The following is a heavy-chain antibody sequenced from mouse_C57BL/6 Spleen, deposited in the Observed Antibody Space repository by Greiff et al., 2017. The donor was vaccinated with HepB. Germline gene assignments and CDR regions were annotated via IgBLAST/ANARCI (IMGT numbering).Heavy chain of an antibody. CDR1: GYSITSDY. D-gene: IGHD1-1*01. V-gene: IGHV3-8*01. CDR2: ISYSGST. CDR3: ARGVDYYGSRKSYWYFDV. J-gene: IGHJ1*03. Sequence: EVKLMESGPGLAKPSQTLSLTCSVTGYSITSDYWNWIRKFPGNKLEYMGYISYSGSTYYNPSLKSRISITRDTSKNQYYLQLNSVTTEDTATYYCARGVDYYGSRKSYWYFDVWGTGTTVTVSS.